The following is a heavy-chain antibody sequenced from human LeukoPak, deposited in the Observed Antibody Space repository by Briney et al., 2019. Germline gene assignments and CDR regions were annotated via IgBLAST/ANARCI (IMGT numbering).Heavy chain of an antibody. D-gene: IGHD6-13*01. Sequence: GGSLRLSCAASGFSFSSYSMNWVRQAPGRGLEWVSSISSSSSYIYYADSVKGRFTISRDNAKNSLYLQMDSLRVEDTAVYFCARDNAVPAAGQDFWGQGTLVTVSS. CDR2: ISSSSSYI. CDR3: ARDNAVPAAGQDF. V-gene: IGHV3-21*01. J-gene: IGHJ4*02. CDR1: GFSFSSYS.